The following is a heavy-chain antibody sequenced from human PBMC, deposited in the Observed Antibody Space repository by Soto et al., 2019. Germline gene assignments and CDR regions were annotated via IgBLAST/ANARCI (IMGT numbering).Heavy chain of an antibody. D-gene: IGHD5-12*01. CDR1: GFTFSSYE. J-gene: IGHJ4*02. V-gene: IGHV3-48*03. CDR3: ARGGRWLQLTFDY. CDR2: ISSSGSTI. Sequence: VGSLRLSCAASGFTFSSYEMNWVRQAPGKGLELVSYISSSGSTIYYADSVKGRFTISRDNAKNSLYLQMNSLRAEDTAVYYCARGGRWLQLTFDYWGQGTLVTVSS.